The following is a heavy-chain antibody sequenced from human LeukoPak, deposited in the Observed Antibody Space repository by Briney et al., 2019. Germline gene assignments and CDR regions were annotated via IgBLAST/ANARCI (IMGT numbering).Heavy chain of an antibody. Sequence: PSETLSLTCTVSGGSISSSSYYWGWIRQPPGKGLEWIGSIYYSGSTYYNPSLKSRVTISVDTSKNQFSLKLSSATAADTAVYYCARRTYYDFWSGYYFDYWGQGTLVTVSS. J-gene: IGHJ4*02. CDR2: IYYSGST. V-gene: IGHV4-39*01. CDR3: ARRTYYDFWSGYYFDY. CDR1: GGSISSSSYY. D-gene: IGHD3-3*01.